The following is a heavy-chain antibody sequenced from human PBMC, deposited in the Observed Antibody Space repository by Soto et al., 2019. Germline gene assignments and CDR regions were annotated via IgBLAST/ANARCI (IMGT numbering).Heavy chain of an antibody. CDR1: GFTFSSYV. J-gene: IGHJ4*02. CDR3: ATERSDFTVTFDC. CDR2: ISHDGTMK. V-gene: IGHV3-30-3*01. D-gene: IGHD4-17*01. Sequence: QVQLVESGGGVVQPGTSLRLSCAASGFTFSSYVMHWVRQAPGKGLEWVAVISHDGTMKYYADSVKGRFTISRDNSKNTLYLQMDSLRTEDTAVYYCATERSDFTVTFDCWGQGTLVTVSS.